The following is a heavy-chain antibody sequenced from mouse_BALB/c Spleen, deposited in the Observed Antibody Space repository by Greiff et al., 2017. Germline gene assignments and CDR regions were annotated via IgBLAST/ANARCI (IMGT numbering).Heavy chain of an antibody. Sequence: VKVVESGPGLVAPSQSLSITCTVSGFSLTSYGVHWVRQPPGKGLEWLGVIWAGGSTNYNSALMSRLSISKDNSKSQVFLKMSSLQTDDTAMYYCARVEIYGTKIYAMDYWGQGTSVTVSS. J-gene: IGHJ4*01. CDR3: ARVEIYGTKIYAMDY. CDR1: GFSLTSYG. CDR2: IWAGGST. V-gene: IGHV2-9*02. D-gene: IGHD2-1*01.